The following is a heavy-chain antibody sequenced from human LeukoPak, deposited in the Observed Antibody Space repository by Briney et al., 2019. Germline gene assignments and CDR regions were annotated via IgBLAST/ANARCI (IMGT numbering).Heavy chain of an antibody. D-gene: IGHD3-3*01. CDR1: GFTFSSYA. CDR3: ARETYDFWSGYSLNWFDP. CDR2: ISGSGGST. J-gene: IGHJ5*02. V-gene: IGHV3-23*01. Sequence: PGGSLRLSCAASGFTFSSYAMSWVRQAPGKGLEWVSAISGSGGSTYYADSVKGRFTISRDNSKNTLYLQMNSLRAEDTAVYYCARETYDFWSGYSLNWFDPWGQGTLVTVSS.